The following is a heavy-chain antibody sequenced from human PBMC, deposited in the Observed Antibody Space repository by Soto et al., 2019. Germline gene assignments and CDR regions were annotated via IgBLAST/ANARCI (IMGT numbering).Heavy chain of an antibody. CDR3: VKEKVPTFLHAFDI. CDR2: ISWKSGDI. Sequence: EVQLVESGGGLVQPGGSLRLSCAASGFKFDDYAMHWVRQAPGKGLEWVSGISWKSGDINYADSVKGRFTISRDNAKNSVFLQMNNLSADDTALYYCVKEKVPTFLHAFDIWGQGTMVTVSS. V-gene: IGHV3-9*01. D-gene: IGHD3-16*01. CDR1: GFKFDDYA. J-gene: IGHJ3*02.